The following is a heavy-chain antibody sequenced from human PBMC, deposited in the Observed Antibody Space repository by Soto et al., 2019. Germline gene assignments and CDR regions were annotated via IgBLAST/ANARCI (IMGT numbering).Heavy chain of an antibody. D-gene: IGHD3-22*01. V-gene: IGHV1-69*01. CDR3: ARYYRQDSSGYYSWYFDY. CDR2: IIPIFGTA. J-gene: IGHJ4*02. Sequence: QVQLVQSGAEVKKPESSVKVSCKASGGTFSSYAISWVRQAPGQGLEWMGGIIPIFGTANYAQKFQGRVTITADESTSTAYMELSSLRSEDTAVYYCARYYRQDSSGYYSWYFDYWGQGTLVTVSS. CDR1: GGTFSSYA.